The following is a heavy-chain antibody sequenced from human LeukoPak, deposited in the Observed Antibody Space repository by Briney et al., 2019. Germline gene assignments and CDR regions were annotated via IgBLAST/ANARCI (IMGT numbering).Heavy chain of an antibody. Sequence: PGRSLRLSCTASGFTFSNYGMHWVRQAPGKGLEWVSAISGSGGFTYYADSVKGRFTISRDNSKNTLYLQMNSLRAEDTAVYYCAKDRFGCSSTSCYSLDYWGQGTLVTVSS. V-gene: IGHV3-23*01. CDR1: GFTFSNYG. CDR2: ISGSGGFT. D-gene: IGHD2-2*01. J-gene: IGHJ4*02. CDR3: AKDRFGCSSTSCYSLDY.